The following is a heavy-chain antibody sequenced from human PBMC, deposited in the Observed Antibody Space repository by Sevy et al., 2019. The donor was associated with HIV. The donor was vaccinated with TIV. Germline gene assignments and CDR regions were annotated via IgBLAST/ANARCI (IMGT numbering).Heavy chain of an antibody. CDR3: ARDERGYSYGFPNYYGMDV. D-gene: IGHD5-18*01. Sequence: GSLRLSCAASGFTFSSYSMNWVRQAPWKGLEWVSYISSSSSTIYYADSVKGRFTISRDNAKNSLYLQMNSLRDEDTAVYYCARDERGYSYGFPNYYGMDVWGQGTTVTVSS. CDR2: ISSSSSTI. V-gene: IGHV3-48*02. CDR1: GFTFSSYS. J-gene: IGHJ6*02.